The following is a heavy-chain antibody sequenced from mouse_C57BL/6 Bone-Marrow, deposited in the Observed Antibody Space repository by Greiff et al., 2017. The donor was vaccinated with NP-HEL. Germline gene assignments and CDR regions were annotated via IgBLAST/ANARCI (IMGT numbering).Heavy chain of an antibody. CDR2: ISNLAYSI. Sequence: EVKLVESGGGLVQPGGSLKLSCAASGFTFSDYGMAWVRQAPRKGPEWVAFISNLAYSIYYADTVTGRFTISRENAKNTLYLEMSSLRSEDTAMYYCARPDYYGSSFYAMDYWGQGTSVTVSS. V-gene: IGHV5-15*01. CDR3: ARPDYYGSSFYAMDY. J-gene: IGHJ4*01. D-gene: IGHD1-1*01. CDR1: GFTFSDYG.